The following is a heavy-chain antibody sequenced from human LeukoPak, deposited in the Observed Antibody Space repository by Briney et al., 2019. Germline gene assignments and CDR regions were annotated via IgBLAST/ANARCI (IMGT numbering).Heavy chain of an antibody. Sequence: SETLSLTCAVYGGSFSGYSWSWIRQPPGKGLEWIREINHSGSTNYNPSLKSRVTISVDTSKNQFSLKLSSVTAADTAVYYCADYPLVATKGTMVRGASVYWGQGTLVTVSS. CDR3: ADYPLVATKGTMVRGASVY. CDR1: GGSFSGYS. CDR2: INHSGST. V-gene: IGHV4-34*01. D-gene: IGHD3-10*01. J-gene: IGHJ4*02.